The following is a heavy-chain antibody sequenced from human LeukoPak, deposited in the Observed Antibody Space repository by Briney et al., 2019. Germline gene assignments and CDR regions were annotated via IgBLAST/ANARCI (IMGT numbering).Heavy chain of an antibody. J-gene: IGHJ5*01. CDR2: IYYSGTT. CDR3: ARLGDDILTGYPAAWLDS. Sequence: SETLSLTCTVSGGSISNYYWNWIRQTPGKGLEWIGYIYYSGTTHYNPSLESRLTISVDMSKNKFSLKLTSVTAADTAVYYCARLGDDILTGYPAAWLDSWGPGTLVTVSS. V-gene: IGHV4-59*08. D-gene: IGHD3-9*01. CDR1: GGSISNYY.